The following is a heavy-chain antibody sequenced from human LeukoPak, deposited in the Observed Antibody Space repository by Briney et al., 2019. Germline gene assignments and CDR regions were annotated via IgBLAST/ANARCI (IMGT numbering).Heavy chain of an antibody. CDR2: IYTSGST. J-gene: IGHJ3*02. V-gene: IGHV4-61*02. Sequence: PSETLSLTCTVSGDSISDSSYYWDWLRQPAGKGLEWIGRIYTSGSTNYNPSLKSRVTMSVDTSKNQFSLKLSSVTAADTAVYYCAREPLSFGSGSPDAFDIWGQGTMVTVSS. CDR1: GDSISDSSYY. CDR3: AREPLSFGSGSPDAFDI. D-gene: IGHD3-10*01.